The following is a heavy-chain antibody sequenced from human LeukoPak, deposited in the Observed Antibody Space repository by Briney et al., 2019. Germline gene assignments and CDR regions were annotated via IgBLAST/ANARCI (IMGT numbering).Heavy chain of an antibody. V-gene: IGHV1-18*01. CDR1: GYTFTSYG. J-gene: IGHJ5*02. Sequence: ASVKVSCKASGYTFTSYGISWVRQAPGQGLEWMGWISAYNGNTNYAQKLQGRATMTTDTSTSTVYMELRSLRSDDTAVYYCAREYYYDSSEGWFDRWGQGTLVTVSS. CDR2: ISAYNGNT. CDR3: AREYYYDSSEGWFDR. D-gene: IGHD3-22*01.